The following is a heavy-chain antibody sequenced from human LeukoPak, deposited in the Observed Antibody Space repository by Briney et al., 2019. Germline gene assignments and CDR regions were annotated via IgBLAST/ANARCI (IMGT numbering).Heavy chain of an antibody. D-gene: IGHD1-26*01. CDR1: GYTFTGYY. CDR2: INPNSGGT. CDR3: ARAYSGSQNWFDP. Sequence: SVKVSCKASGYTFTGYYMDWVQQAPGQGLEWIGRINPNSGGTNYAQKFQGRVTMTRDTSISTAYMELSRLRSDDTAVYYCARAYSGSQNWFDPWGQGTLVTVSS. J-gene: IGHJ5*02. V-gene: IGHV1-2*06.